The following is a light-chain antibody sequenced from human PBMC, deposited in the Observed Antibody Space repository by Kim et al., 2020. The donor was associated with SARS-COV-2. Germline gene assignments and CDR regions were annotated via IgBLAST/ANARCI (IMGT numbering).Light chain of an antibody. J-gene: IGLJ1*01. V-gene: IGLV2-8*01. CDR3: ASHGGYDYV. CDR2: EVT. Sequence: PGHSVAISSHETRRDFGSNHYVSWYQQRPGQSPKLIIYEVTKRPSGVPDRFSGSMSGNTASLTVSGLQAEDEADYYCASHGGYDYVFGTGTKVTVL. CDR1: RRDFGSNHY.